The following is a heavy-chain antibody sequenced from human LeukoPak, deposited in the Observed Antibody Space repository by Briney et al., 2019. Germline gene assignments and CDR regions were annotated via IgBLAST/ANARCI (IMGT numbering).Heavy chain of an antibody. J-gene: IGHJ4*02. V-gene: IGHV1-2*02. CDR3: AREEGDTSGFDY. CDR1: GYTFTDYY. CDR2: INPNSGGT. D-gene: IGHD3-22*01. Sequence: VASVKVSCKASGYTFTDYYMHWVRQAPGQGLEWMGWINPNSGGTNYAQKFQGRVTMTRDTSTSTAYMELSRLRSDDTAVYYCAREEGDTSGFDYWGQGTLVTVSS.